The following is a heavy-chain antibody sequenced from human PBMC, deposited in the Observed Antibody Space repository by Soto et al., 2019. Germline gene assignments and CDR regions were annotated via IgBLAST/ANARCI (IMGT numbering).Heavy chain of an antibody. D-gene: IGHD5-12*01. CDR2: IYYSGST. Sequence: SETLSLTCTVSGGSISSYYWSWIRQPPGKGLEWIGYIYYSGSTNYNPSLKSRVTISVDTSKNQFSLKLSSVTAADTAVYYCARGRAGGYNVGIDYWGQGTLVTVSS. CDR1: GGSISSYY. CDR3: ARGRAGGYNVGIDY. J-gene: IGHJ4*02. V-gene: IGHV4-59*01.